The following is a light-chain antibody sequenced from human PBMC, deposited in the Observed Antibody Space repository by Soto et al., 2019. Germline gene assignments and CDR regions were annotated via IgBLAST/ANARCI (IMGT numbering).Light chain of an antibody. CDR2: DAS. V-gene: IGKV1-39*01. CDR1: QTINTY. Sequence: DIQMTQSPASLSASVGDRVTITCRARQTINTYLNLYQQTPGTAPKLLIYDASSLQSGVPSRFRGSGSGTDFTLTITSLQPEDFATYYCQQSYTTPLTFGGGTKVDIK. J-gene: IGKJ4*01. CDR3: QQSYTTPLT.